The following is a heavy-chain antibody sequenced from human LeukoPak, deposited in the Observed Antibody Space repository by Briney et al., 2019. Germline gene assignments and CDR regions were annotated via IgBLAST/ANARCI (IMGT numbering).Heavy chain of an antibody. J-gene: IGHJ4*02. CDR1: GFTFSSYA. D-gene: IGHD1-26*01. V-gene: IGHV3-23*01. Sequence: TGGSLRLSCAASGFTFSSYAMNWVRQAPGKGLEWVSAVRGSDAGTSYADSVKGRSTISRDNSKNTLYLQMNSLRAEDTAVYYCAKNRGGSYYSGSDYWGQGTLVTVSS. CDR3: AKNRGGSYYSGSDY. CDR2: VRGSDAGT.